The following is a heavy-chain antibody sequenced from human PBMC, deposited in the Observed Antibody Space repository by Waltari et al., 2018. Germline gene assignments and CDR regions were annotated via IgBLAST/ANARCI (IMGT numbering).Heavy chain of an antibody. J-gene: IGHJ6*02. Sequence: AEVKKPGSSVKVSCKASGGTFSSYAISWVRQAPGQGLEWMGGIIPIFGTANYAQKFQGRVTITADESTSTAYMELSSLRSEDTAVYYCAREGIVVVPAPGRYYYYGMDVWGQGTTVTVSS. V-gene: IGHV1-69*01. CDR1: GGTFSSYA. D-gene: IGHD2-2*01. CDR3: AREGIVVVPAPGRYYYYGMDV. CDR2: IIPIFGTA.